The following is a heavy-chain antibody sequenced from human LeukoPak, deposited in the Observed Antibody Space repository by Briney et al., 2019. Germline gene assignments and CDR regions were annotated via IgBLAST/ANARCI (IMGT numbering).Heavy chain of an antibody. CDR3: ARSQQRTAAARGRAFDI. CDR2: IYHSGST. V-gene: IGHV4-30-2*01. CDR1: GGSISSGGYS. J-gene: IGHJ3*02. Sequence: SQTLSLTCAVSGGSISSGGYSWSWIRQPPGKGLEWIGYIYHSGSTYYNPSLKSRVTISVDRSKNQFSLKLSSVTAADTAVYYCARSQQRTAAARGRAFDIWGQGTMVTVSS. D-gene: IGHD6-13*01.